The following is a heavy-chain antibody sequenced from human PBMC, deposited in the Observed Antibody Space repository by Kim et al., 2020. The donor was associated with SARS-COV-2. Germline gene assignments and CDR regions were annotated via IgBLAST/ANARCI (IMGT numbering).Heavy chain of an antibody. CDR2: ILYGGDT. D-gene: IGHD1-1*01. J-gene: IGHJ6*02. CDR3: ARGRVQGV. Sequence: SETLSLTCTVSGGSVTKYYWSWSRQSPGKGLEWIGAILYGGDTNYNPSLKSRLTISLDTSKNEFSLKMRSVTAADTAVYYCARGRVQGVWGQGTTVVVSS. CDR1: GGSVTKYY. V-gene: IGHV4-59*02.